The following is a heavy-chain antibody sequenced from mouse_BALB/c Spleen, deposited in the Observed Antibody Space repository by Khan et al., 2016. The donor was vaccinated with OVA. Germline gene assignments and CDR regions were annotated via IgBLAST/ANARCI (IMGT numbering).Heavy chain of an antibody. V-gene: IGHV2-6*02. CDR1: GFSLTSYG. D-gene: IGHD2-3*01. CDR2: IWSDGST. Sequence: QVQLQQSGPGLVAPSQSLSITCTVSGFSLTSYGVHWVRQPPGKGLEWLVVIWSDGSTNYNSVLKSRLSISKDNSKSQVFLKMNSLQTDDTAIYYCARWFDGYSSLYAMDYWGQRTSVTGSS. J-gene: IGHJ4*01. CDR3: ARWFDGYSSLYAMDY.